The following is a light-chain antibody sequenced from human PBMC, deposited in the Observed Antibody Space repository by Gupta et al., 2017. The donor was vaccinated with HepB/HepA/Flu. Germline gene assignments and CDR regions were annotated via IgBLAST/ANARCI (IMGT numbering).Light chain of an antibody. V-gene: IGLV1-44*01. Sequence: QSVLTQPPSASGPPGQRVTISCSGSSSNIGSNTVNWYQQLPGTAPKLRILSNNQRPSGVPERFSGSKSCASASLATSTLQSEEDAEYDCSDWDASTNGSGVFGGGTKLTVL. CDR3: SDWDASTNGSGV. J-gene: IGLJ2*01. CDR2: SNN. CDR1: SSNIGSNT.